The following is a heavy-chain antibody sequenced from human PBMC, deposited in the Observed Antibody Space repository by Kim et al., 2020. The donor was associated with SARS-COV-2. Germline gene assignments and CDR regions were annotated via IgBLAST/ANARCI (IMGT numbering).Heavy chain of an antibody. CDR2: IESGNGNT. Sequence: GGSLRLSCAASGFTFSNYAMTWVRQAPGKGLEWVSAIESGNGNTYYADSVRGRFTISRDDSKNTLSMQMNSLRVEDTAVYYCAKLTSGWFEECWGQGTLVTVSS. D-gene: IGHD6-19*01. CDR3: AKLTSGWFEEC. CDR1: GFTFSNYA. J-gene: IGHJ4*02. V-gene: IGHV3-23*01.